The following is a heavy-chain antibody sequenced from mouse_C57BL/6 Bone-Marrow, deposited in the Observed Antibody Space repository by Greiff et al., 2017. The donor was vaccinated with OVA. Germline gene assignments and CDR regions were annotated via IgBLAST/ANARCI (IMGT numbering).Heavy chain of an antibody. CDR3: ARLGFYDGYFWFAY. V-gene: IGHV5-6*01. D-gene: IGHD2-3*01. CDR1: GFTFSSYG. Sequence: EVQLQESGGDLVKPGGSLKLSCAASGFTFSSYGMSWVRQTPDKRLEWVATISSGGSYTYYPDSVKGRFTISRDNAKNTLYLQMSSLKSEDTAMYYCARLGFYDGYFWFAYWGQGTLVTVSA. CDR2: ISSGGSYT. J-gene: IGHJ3*01.